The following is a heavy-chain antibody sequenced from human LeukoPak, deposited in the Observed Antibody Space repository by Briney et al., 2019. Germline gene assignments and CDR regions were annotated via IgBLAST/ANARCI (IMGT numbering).Heavy chain of an antibody. V-gene: IGHV3-9*01. CDR1: GFTFDDYA. J-gene: IGHJ4*02. D-gene: IGHD3-10*01. CDR2: ISWNSGSI. Sequence: PGRSLRLSCAASGFTFDDYAMHWVRQAPGKGLEWVSGISWNSGSIGYADSVKGRFTISRDNAKNSLYLQMNSLRAEDTALYYCAKANRVSRITMVRGVIRPELFDYWGQGTLVTVSS. CDR3: AKANRVSRITMVRGVIRPELFDY.